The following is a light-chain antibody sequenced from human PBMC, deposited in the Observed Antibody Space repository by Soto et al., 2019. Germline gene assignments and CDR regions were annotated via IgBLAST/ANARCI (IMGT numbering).Light chain of an antibody. CDR3: QKYGSSPFLYT. V-gene: IGKV3-20*01. CDR2: GVS. J-gene: IGKJ2*01. CDR1: QSVDNNY. Sequence: EIVLTQSPHTLSLSPGERATLSCRASQSVDNNYLAWYQQKPGQAPRLLIYGVSTRAPGIPDRFSGSGSGTDFTLTISRLGPEDFAVYYCQKYGSSPFLYTFGQGTNLEI.